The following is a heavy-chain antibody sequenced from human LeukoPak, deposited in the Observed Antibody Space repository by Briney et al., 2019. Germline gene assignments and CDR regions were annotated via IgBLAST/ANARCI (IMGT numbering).Heavy chain of an antibody. J-gene: IGHJ4*02. CDR2: ISSSSSYI. CDR3: ARDGKLGYCSGGSCYSGFDY. V-gene: IGHV3-21*01. D-gene: IGHD2-15*01. CDR1: GFTFSSYS. Sequence: GGSLRLSCAASGFTFSSYSMNWVRQAPGKGLEWVSSISSSSSYIYYADSVKGRFTISRDNAKNSLYLQMNSLSAEDTAVYYCARDGKLGYCSGGSCYSGFDYWGQGTLVTVSS.